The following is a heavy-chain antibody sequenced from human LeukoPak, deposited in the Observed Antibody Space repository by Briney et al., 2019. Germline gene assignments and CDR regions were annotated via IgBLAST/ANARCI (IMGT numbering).Heavy chain of an antibody. CDR1: GGSVSPYF. CDR3: VRDIRFIGATHYFDY. V-gene: IGHV4-59*02. J-gene: IGHJ4*02. Sequence: PSETLSLTCTVSGGSVSPYFWSWIRQPPGKGLEWIDYMDYSGTTNYTPPLRSRVTISIDTSKNQFSLSLSSVTAADTAVYYCVRDIRFIGATHYFDYWGQGTLVTDSS. CDR2: MDYSGTT. D-gene: IGHD1-26*01.